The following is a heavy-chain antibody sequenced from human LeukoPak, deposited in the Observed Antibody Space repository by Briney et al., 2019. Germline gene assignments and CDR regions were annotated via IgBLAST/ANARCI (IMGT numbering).Heavy chain of an antibody. Sequence: ASVKVSCKASGYTSTGYYMHWVRQAPGQGLEWMGRINPNSGGTNYAQKFQGRVTMTRDTSISTAYMELSRLRSDDTAVYYCARFIAAAIDYFDYWGQGTLVTVSS. V-gene: IGHV1-2*06. J-gene: IGHJ4*02. D-gene: IGHD6-13*01. CDR1: GYTSTGYY. CDR3: ARFIAAAIDYFDY. CDR2: INPNSGGT.